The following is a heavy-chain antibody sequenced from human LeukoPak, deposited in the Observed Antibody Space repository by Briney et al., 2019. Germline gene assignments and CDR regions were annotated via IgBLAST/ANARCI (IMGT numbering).Heavy chain of an antibody. D-gene: IGHD3-3*01. V-gene: IGHV1-2*02. J-gene: IGHJ3*01. CDR3: ATAVQVEGWHAFDL. CDR1: GYTFTAGYY. Sequence: ASVKVSCKASGYTFTAGYYMHGVRQAPGLGPEWMGWVNPKRGGTSLAQRFQGRVTMTRDTSTNTAYMNLSGLRYNDTAVYYCATAVQVEGWHAFDLWGQGTMVTVSS. CDR2: VNPKRGGT.